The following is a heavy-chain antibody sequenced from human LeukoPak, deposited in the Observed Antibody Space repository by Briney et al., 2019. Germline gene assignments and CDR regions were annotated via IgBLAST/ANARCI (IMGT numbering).Heavy chain of an antibody. J-gene: IGHJ3*02. V-gene: IGHV1-46*01. Sequence: ASVKVSCKASGYTFTSYYMHWVRQAPGQGLEWMGIINPSGGSTSYAQKFQGRVTMTRDMSTSTVYMELSSLRSEDTAMYYCARRSIAARPVRWAFDIWGQGTMVTVSS. CDR1: GYTFTSYY. D-gene: IGHD6-6*01. CDR3: ARRSIAARPVRWAFDI. CDR2: INPSGGST.